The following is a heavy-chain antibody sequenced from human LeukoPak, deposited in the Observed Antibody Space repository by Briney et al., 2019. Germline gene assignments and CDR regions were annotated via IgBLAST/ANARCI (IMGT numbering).Heavy chain of an antibody. CDR3: AKFEGATIPGWFNDY. J-gene: IGHJ4*02. D-gene: IGHD6-19*01. CDR1: EFTFSDYA. Sequence: GGSLRLSCAASEFTFSDYAMGWVRQAPGKGLEWVSTIDKTTYPTFYADSVKGRFTIFRDNSKNTLYLQMNSLRAEDTAVYFCAKFEGATIPGWFNDYWGQGILVTVSS. V-gene: IGHV3-23*05. CDR2: IDKTTYPT.